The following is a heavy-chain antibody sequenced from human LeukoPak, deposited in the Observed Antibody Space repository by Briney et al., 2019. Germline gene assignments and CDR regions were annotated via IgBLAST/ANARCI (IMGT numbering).Heavy chain of an antibody. D-gene: IGHD3-16*01. J-gene: IGHJ4*02. Sequence: GGSLRLYCAASGFTFSSYSMNWVRQAPGKGLEWVSSISSSSSYIYYADSVKGRFTISRDNAKNSLYLQMNSLSAEDTAVYYCVSVTSGGVDNAYSGQGTLVTVSA. CDR2: ISSSSSYI. CDR1: GFTFSSYS. V-gene: IGHV3-21*01. CDR3: VSVTSGGVDNAY.